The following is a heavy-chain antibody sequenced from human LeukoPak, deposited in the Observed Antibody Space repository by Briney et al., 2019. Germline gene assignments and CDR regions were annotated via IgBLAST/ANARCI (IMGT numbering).Heavy chain of an antibody. CDR2: IRHDGSHK. CDR1: GFILSNYG. Sequence: GGSLRLSCTAPGFILSNYGMHWVRQAPGKGLEWVAFIRHDGSHKSYADSVKGRFTISRDNSKNTLSLQMNSLRADDTAVYYCALMRDGYTHWGQGLLVTVSS. J-gene: IGHJ4*02. V-gene: IGHV3-30*02. CDR3: ALMRDGYTH. D-gene: IGHD5-24*01.